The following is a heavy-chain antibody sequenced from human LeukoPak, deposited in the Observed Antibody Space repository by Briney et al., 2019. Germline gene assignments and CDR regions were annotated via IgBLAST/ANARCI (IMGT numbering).Heavy chain of an antibody. Sequence: ASVKVSCKASGYTFTSYYMHWVRQAPGQGLEWMGIINPSGGSTSYAQKFQGRATMTRDTSTSTVYMELSSLRSEDTAVYYCARGLDDFWSEYYTKELDYWGQGTLVTVSS. CDR2: INPSGGST. V-gene: IGHV1-46*01. CDR1: GYTFTSYY. D-gene: IGHD3-3*01. J-gene: IGHJ4*02. CDR3: ARGLDDFWSEYYTKELDY.